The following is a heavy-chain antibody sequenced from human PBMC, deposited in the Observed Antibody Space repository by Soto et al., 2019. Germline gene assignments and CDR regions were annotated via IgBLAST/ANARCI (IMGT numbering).Heavy chain of an antibody. D-gene: IGHD5-12*01. J-gene: IGHJ6*02. V-gene: IGHV4-34*01. CDR1: GGSFSGYY. CDR2: INHSGST. CDR3: ARRLRPLAYGMDV. Sequence: SETLSLTCAVYGGSFSGYYWSWIRQPPGKGLEWIGEINHSGSTNYDPSLKSRVTISVDTSKNQFSLKLSSVTAADTAVYYCARRLRPLAYGMDVWGQGTTVTV.